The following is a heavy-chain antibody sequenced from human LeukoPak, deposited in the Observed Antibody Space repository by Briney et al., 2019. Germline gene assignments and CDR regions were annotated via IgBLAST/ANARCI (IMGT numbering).Heavy chain of an antibody. CDR2: IRSKAYGGTT. CDR1: GFTFGDYA. Sequence: GGSLRLSCTGSGFTFGDYAMNWVRHAPGKGLHWVGFIRSKAYGGTTEYAASVKGRFTISRDDSKSIAYLQMNSLKTEDTAVYYCTRVIVATKDYWGQGTLVTVSS. J-gene: IGHJ4*02. D-gene: IGHD5-12*01. V-gene: IGHV3-49*04. CDR3: TRVIVATKDY.